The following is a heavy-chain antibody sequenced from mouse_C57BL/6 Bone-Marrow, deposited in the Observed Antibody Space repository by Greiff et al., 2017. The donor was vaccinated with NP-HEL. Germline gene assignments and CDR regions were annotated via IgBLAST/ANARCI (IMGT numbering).Heavy chain of an antibody. CDR3: ARDYYGSSYWYFDV. CDR2: IYPRSGNT. V-gene: IGHV1-81*01. J-gene: IGHJ1*03. D-gene: IGHD1-1*01. Sequence: VQLQQSGAELARPGASVKLSCKASGYTFTSYGISWVKQRTGQGLEWIGEIYPRSGNTYYNEKFKGKATLTAGKSSSTAYMELRSLTSEDSAVYFCARDYYGSSYWYFDVWGTGTTVTVSS. CDR1: GYTFTSYG.